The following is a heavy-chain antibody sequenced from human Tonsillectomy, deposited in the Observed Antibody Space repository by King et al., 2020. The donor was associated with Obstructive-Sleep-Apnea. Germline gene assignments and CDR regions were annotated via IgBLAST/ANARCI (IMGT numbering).Heavy chain of an antibody. CDR1: GYTFTSYD. D-gene: IGHD1-1*01. J-gene: IGHJ5*02. CDR3: ARVQPNARGWCDP. Sequence: VQLVESGAEVKKPGASVKVSCKASGYTFTSYDINWVRQATGQGLEWMGWMNRNSGNSGYVQKVQGRVTMTRNTSINTAYMEMSSLRSEDTAVYYCARVQPNARGWCDPWGQGTLVTVSS. CDR2: MNRNSGNS. V-gene: IGHV1-8*01.